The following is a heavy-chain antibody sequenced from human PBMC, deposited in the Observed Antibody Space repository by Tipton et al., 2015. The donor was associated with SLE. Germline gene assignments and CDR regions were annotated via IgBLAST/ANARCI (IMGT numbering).Heavy chain of an antibody. D-gene: IGHD2-15*01. V-gene: IGHV4-31*03. Sequence: TLSLTCTVSGGSISSGGYYWSWIRQHPGKGLEWIGYIYYSGSTYYNPSLQSRVTISVDTSKNQFSLKLSSVTAADTAVYYCARSDIVVVVAATTAFDIWGQGTMVTVSS. CDR1: GGSISSGGYY. CDR2: IYYSGST. J-gene: IGHJ3*02. CDR3: ARSDIVVVVAATTAFDI.